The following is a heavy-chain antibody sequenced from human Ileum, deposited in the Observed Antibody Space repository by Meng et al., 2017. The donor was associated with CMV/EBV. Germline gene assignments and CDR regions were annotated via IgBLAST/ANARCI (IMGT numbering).Heavy chain of an antibody. CDR3: ASHRYAANYYSDY. J-gene: IGHJ4*02. V-gene: IGHV4-59*13. CDR1: GGPMSDYY. D-gene: IGHD3-16*01. CDR2: VFYTGDY. Sequence: GSLRLSCTVSGGPMSDYYWTWIRQPPGKGLEWIGYVFYTGDYNYNPALESRVSMSVDTSKKQFSLNLSAVTAADTAVYYCASHRYAANYYSDYWAQGMLVTVSS.